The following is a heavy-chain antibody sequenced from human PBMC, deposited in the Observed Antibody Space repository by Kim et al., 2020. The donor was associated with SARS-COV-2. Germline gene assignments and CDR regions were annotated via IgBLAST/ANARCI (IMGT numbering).Heavy chain of an antibody. CDR1: GYTFTSYY. V-gene: IGHV1-46*01. D-gene: IGHD6-13*01. CDR2: INPSGGST. Sequence: ASVKVSCKASGYTFTSYYMHWVRQAPGQGLEWMGIINPSGGSTSYAQKFQGRVTMTRDTSTSTVYMELSSLRSEDTAVYYCAIAAAGNYFDYWGQGTLVTVSS. J-gene: IGHJ4*02. CDR3: AIAAAGNYFDY.